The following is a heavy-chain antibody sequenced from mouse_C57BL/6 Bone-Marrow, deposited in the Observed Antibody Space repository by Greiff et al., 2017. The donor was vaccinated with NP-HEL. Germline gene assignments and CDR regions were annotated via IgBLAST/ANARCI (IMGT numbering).Heavy chain of an antibody. CDR1: GYTFTSYG. V-gene: IGHV1-81*01. CDR3: ARRREWGNYEDY. CDR2: IYPRSGNT. J-gene: IGHJ2*01. Sequence: VKLVESGAELARPGASVKLSCKASGYTFTSYGISWVKQRTGQGLEWIGEIYPRSGNTYYNEKFKGKATLTADKSSSTAYMELRSLTSEDSAVYFCARRREWGNYEDYWGQGTTLTVSS. D-gene: IGHD2-1*01.